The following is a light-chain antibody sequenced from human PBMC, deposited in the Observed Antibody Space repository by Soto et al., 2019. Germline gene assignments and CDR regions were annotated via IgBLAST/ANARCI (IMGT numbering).Light chain of an antibody. CDR3: SAYAGSSWV. V-gene: IGLV2-8*01. CDR1: SSDVGAYNY. CDR2: DVS. Sequence: QSVLTQPPSASGSPGQSVTISCTGTSSDVGAYNYVSWYQQHPGKAPKLLIYDVSKRPSGVPSRFSGSKSGNAASLTVSGLQGEDEDDYYCSAYAGSSWVFGGGTKLTVL. J-gene: IGLJ3*02.